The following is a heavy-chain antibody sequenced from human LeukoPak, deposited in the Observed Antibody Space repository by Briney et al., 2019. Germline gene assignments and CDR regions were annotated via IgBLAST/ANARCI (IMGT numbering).Heavy chain of an antibody. CDR2: IYGSGGSA. V-gene: IGHV3-23*01. J-gene: IGHJ4*02. Sequence: GGSLRLSCAASGFTFNRYVMSWVRQAPGKGLEWVSSIYGSGGSAYSADSVKGRFTISRDNSKNTLYLQMNSLRAEDTAIYYCAKRGPIYSASPGNYFDYWGQGTLVTVSS. CDR3: AKRGPIYSASPGNYFDY. CDR1: GFTFNRYV. D-gene: IGHD3-10*01.